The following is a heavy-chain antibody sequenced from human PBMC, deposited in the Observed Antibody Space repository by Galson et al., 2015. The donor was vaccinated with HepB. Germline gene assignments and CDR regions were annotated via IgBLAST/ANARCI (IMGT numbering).Heavy chain of an antibody. Sequence: ETLSLTCTVSGGSISSSSYYWGWIRQPPGKGLEWIGSIYYSGSTYYNPSLKSRVTISVDTSKNQFSLKLSSVTAADTAVYYCARLGFKSDVLLWFGELYFDYWGQGTLVTVSS. J-gene: IGHJ4*02. V-gene: IGHV4-39*01. CDR3: ARLGFKSDVLLWFGELYFDY. D-gene: IGHD3-10*01. CDR2: IYYSGST. CDR1: GGSISSSSYY.